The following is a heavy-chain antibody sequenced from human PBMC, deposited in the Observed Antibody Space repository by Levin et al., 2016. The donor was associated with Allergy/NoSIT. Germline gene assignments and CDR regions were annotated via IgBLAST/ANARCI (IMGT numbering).Heavy chain of an antibody. CDR1: GFTFSDYY. Sequence: GESLKISCAASGFTFSDYYMSWIRQAPGKGLEWVSYISSSSSYTNYADSVKGRFTISRDNAKNSLYLQMNSLRAEDTAVYYCARTPEVGATGYYYYGMDVWGQGTTVTVSS. J-gene: IGHJ6*02. V-gene: IGHV3-11*06. CDR2: ISSSSSYT. CDR3: ARTPEVGATGYYYYGMDV. D-gene: IGHD1-26*01.